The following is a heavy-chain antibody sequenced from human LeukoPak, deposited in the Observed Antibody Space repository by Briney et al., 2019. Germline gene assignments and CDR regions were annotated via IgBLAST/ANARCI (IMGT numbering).Heavy chain of an antibody. CDR3: AFPELLRGDDAFDI. D-gene: IGHD2-15*01. Sequence: ASVKVSCKASGYTFTGYYMHWVRQAPGQGLEWMGRINPNSGGTNYAQKFQGRVTITRDTSISTAYMELSRLRSDDTAVYYCAFPELLRGDDAFDIWGQGTMVTVSS. CDR2: INPNSGGT. J-gene: IGHJ3*02. CDR1: GYTFTGYY. V-gene: IGHV1-2*06.